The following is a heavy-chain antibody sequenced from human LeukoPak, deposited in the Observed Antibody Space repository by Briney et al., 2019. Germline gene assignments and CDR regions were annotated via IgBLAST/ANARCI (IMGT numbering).Heavy chain of an antibody. J-gene: IGHJ4*02. D-gene: IGHD3-3*01. Sequence: SGGSLRLSCAASGFTFSSYAMHWVRQAPGKGLEWVAVISYDGSNKYYADSVKGRFTISRDNAKNSLYLQMNSLRAEDTAVYYCARDLVRRVEVKENLDSYYFDYWGQGTLVTVSS. V-gene: IGHV3-30-3*01. CDR3: ARDLVRRVEVKENLDSYYFDY. CDR2: ISYDGSNK. CDR1: GFTFSSYA.